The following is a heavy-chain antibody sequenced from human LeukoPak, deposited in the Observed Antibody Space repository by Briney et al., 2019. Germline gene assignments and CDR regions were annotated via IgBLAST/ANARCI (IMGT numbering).Heavy chain of an antibody. Sequence: SETLSLTCTVSGGSITSGPHYWNWIRQSAEKGLEWIGRVQTTGSLDYNPSLKSRVTISMDTSTNHFSLMMNSLTTTDTAVYYCARGTKSPRTTVLTSFWYFDLWGRGTLVTVSS. V-gene: IGHV4-61*02. CDR1: GGSITSGPHY. CDR3: ARGTKSPRTTVLTSFWYFDL. J-gene: IGHJ2*01. D-gene: IGHD1-14*01. CDR2: VQTTGSL.